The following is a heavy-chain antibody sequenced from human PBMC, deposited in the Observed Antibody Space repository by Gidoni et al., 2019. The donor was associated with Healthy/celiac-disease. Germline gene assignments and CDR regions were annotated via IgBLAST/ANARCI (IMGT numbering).Heavy chain of an antibody. CDR1: RFPLGDYY. J-gene: IGHJ3*02. Sequence: QVLLAESGGGLAKPGGSLRLSRAASRFPLGDYYMNWIRQAPGKGLEWFSYNSSSGSTIYYADSVKGRFTISRDNAKNSLYLQMNSLRAEDTAVYYCARSLSGSSDAFDIWGQGTMVTVSS. CDR3: ARSLSGSSDAFDI. V-gene: IGHV3-11*01. D-gene: IGHD1-26*01. CDR2: NSSSGSTI.